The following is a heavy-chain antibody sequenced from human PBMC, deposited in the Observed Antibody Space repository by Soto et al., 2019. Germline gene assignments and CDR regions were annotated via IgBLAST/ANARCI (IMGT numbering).Heavy chain of an antibody. D-gene: IGHD6-19*01. CDR3: ARDVVTAVAGSVNWFDP. CDR1: GFSLRTYG. V-gene: IGHV3-33*01. Sequence: GGSLRLSCAASGFSLRTYGMQWLRRAPGKGLEWVAFIWYDGTKKFYANSVKGRSTISKDNSNNILYLQMSGLRAEDTAVYYCARDVVTAVAGSVNWFDPWGQGTLVTVSS. J-gene: IGHJ5*02. CDR2: IWYDGTKK.